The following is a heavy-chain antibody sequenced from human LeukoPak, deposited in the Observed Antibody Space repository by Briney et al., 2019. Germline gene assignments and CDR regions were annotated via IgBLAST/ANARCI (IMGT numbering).Heavy chain of an antibody. V-gene: IGHV3-53*01. Sequence: GGSLRLSCVASGFTVSSNYVSWVRQAPGRGLEWVSTFKTKYHQVYYAESVRGRFTISTDNSRNTVFLQMNSLRADDTALYYCARSVPDYTRFDYWGQGALVTVSS. J-gene: IGHJ4*02. CDR3: ARSVPDYTRFDY. CDR1: GFTVSSNY. CDR2: FKTKYHQV. D-gene: IGHD4-11*01.